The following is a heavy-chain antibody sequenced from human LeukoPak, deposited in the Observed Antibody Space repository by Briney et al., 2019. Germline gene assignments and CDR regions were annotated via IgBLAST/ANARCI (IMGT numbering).Heavy chain of an antibody. CDR3: ARDIASHWFDP. Sequence: ASVKVSCKASGYTFTSYYMHWVRQAPGQGLEWKGIINPSGGSTSYAQKFQGRVTMTRDTSTSTVYMELSSLRSEDTAVYYCARDIASHWFDPWGQGTLVTVSS. CDR1: GYTFTSYY. CDR2: INPSGGST. D-gene: IGHD2-21*01. V-gene: IGHV1-46*03. J-gene: IGHJ5*02.